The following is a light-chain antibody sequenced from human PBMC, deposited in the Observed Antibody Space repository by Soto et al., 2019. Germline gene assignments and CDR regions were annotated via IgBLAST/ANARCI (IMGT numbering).Light chain of an antibody. CDR3: QQYDNWLST. Sequence: VIAPSPHTLSLAPGRRAPLTSRASQSISDTLAWYQQKPGQAPRLLIYGASTRATGFPARFSGSGSGADFTLTIISLQSEDFVVYCCQQYDNWLSTFGQGTKL. J-gene: IGKJ1*01. V-gene: IGKV3-15*01. CDR1: QSISDT. CDR2: GAS.